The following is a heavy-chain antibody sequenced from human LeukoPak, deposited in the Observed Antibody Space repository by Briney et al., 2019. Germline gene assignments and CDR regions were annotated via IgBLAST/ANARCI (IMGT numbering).Heavy chain of an antibody. V-gene: IGHV4-39*07. Sequence: SETLSLTCSVSRGSISATRYYWGWIRQPPGKGLEWVGGMYYSGRDHYNPSLKSRVTVSVDTAKNQFSLKLSSVTAADTAVYYCAREGGDYVVDYWGQGTLVTVSS. D-gene: IGHD4-17*01. CDR2: MYYSGRD. CDR3: AREGGDYVVDY. J-gene: IGHJ4*02. CDR1: RGSISATRYY.